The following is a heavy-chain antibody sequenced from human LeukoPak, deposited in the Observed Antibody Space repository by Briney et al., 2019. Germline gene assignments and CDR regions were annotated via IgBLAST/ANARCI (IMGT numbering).Heavy chain of an antibody. D-gene: IGHD6-13*01. V-gene: IGHV4-34*01. CDR3: ATAAAGARGWFDP. CDR2: INHSGST. J-gene: IGHJ5*02. CDR1: GGSFSGYY. Sequence: SETLSLTCAVYGGSFSGYYWSWIRQPPGKGLEWIGEINHSGSTNYNPSLKSRVTISVDTSKNQFSLKLSSVTAADTAVYYCATAAAGARGWFDPWGQGTPVTVSS.